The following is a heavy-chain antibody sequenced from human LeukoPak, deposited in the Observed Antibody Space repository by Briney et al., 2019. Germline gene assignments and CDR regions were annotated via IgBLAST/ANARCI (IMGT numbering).Heavy chain of an antibody. CDR2: LGTAGDT. Sequence: GGSLRLSCATSGFTLTNYAMHWVRQPAGEGLEWVSALGTAGDTFYPGSVKGRFSISRDNSKHTLFLQMSSLRAEDTAVYYCAKGSPLDLGAGESYYYGMGVWGQGTTVTVSS. J-gene: IGHJ6*02. CDR3: AKGSPLDLGAGESYYYGMGV. V-gene: IGHV3-13*01. D-gene: IGHD3-10*01. CDR1: GFTLTNYA.